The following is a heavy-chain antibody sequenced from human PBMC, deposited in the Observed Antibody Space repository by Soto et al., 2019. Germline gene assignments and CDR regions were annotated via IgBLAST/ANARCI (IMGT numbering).Heavy chain of an antibody. V-gene: IGHV3-33*01. J-gene: IGHJ6*02. CDR1: GFTFSSYG. CDR2: IWYDGSNK. D-gene: IGHD6-6*01. Sequence: QVQLVESGGGVVQPGRSLRFSCAASGFTFSSYGMHWVRQAPGKGLEWVAVIWYDGSNKYYAEYVKGRFTISRDNSKNTRYLHMNSRRDEDTAVYYCASDHLISCARNGMDVWGQGTTVTVSS. CDR3: ASDHLISCARNGMDV.